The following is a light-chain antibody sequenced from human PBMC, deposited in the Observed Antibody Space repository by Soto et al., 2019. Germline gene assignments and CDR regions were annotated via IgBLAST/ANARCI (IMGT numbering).Light chain of an antibody. CDR1: QSVSSN. J-gene: IGKJ2*01. CDR2: GAS. Sequence: EIVMTQSPATLSVSPGERATLSCRASQSVSSNLAWYQQKPCQAPTLLIYGASARASGIPARVSGSGSGTEFTLTVSSLQSEDFAVYYCQHYNNWPFTFGQGTKLEIK. CDR3: QHYNNWPFT. V-gene: IGKV3-15*01.